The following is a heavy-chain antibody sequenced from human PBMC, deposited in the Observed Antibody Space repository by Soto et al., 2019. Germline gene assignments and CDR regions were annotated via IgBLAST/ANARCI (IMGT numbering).Heavy chain of an antibody. CDR2: IYHSGST. CDR1: GGSISSGDFY. Sequence: SETLSLTCTVSGGSISSGDFYWSWVRQPPGKGLEWIGEIYHSGSTNYNPSLKSRVTISVDESKNQFSLKLSSVTAADTAVYYCARAFIVVVPAAIESWFDPWGQGTLVTVSS. V-gene: IGHV4-4*02. J-gene: IGHJ5*02. D-gene: IGHD2-2*01. CDR3: ARAFIVVVPAAIESWFDP.